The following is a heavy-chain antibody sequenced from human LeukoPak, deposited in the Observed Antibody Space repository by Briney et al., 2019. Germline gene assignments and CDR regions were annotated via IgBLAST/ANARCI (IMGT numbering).Heavy chain of an antibody. CDR3: TTVDLTGYSECYFDY. D-gene: IGHD3-9*01. Sequence: PGGSVRLSCAASGLSFSTAWMGWVRQAPGKGLEWVGRIKSKSDDGTAVYTAPVKGRFTILRDDSKDTLYLQMNSLKTEDTAVYYCTTVDLTGYSECYFDYWGQGTLVTVSS. J-gene: IGHJ4*02. CDR1: GLSFSTAW. CDR2: IKSKSDDGTA. V-gene: IGHV3-15*01.